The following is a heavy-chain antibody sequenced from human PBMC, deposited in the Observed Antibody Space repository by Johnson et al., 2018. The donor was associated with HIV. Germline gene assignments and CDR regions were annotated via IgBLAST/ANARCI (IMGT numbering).Heavy chain of an antibody. J-gene: IGHJ3*02. V-gene: IGHV3-30*02. CDR1: GFTFSSYG. CDR3: ANMDYGDYVHDAFDI. CDR2: IRYDGSNK. Sequence: VQLVESGGGLMQPGGSLRLSCAASGFTFSSYGMHWVRQAPGKGLEWVAFIRYDGSNKYYADSVKGRFTISRDNSKNTLYLQMNSLRAEDTAVYYCANMDYGDYVHDAFDIWGQGTMVTVSS. D-gene: IGHD4-17*01.